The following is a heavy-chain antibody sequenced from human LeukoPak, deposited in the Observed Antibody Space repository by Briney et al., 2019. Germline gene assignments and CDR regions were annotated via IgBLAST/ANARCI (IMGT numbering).Heavy chain of an antibody. CDR2: ISPYNGNT. CDR1: GYTFTSYG. D-gene: IGHD2-15*01. J-gene: IGHJ5*02. CDR3: ARDGGYCSGGSCYPHNWFDP. Sequence: GASVKVSCKASGYTFTSYGISWVRQAPGQGLEWMGWISPYNGNTNYAQKLKGRVTMTTDTSTSTAYMELRSLRSDDTAVYYCARDGGYCSGGSCYPHNWFDPWGQGTLVTVSS. V-gene: IGHV1-18*01.